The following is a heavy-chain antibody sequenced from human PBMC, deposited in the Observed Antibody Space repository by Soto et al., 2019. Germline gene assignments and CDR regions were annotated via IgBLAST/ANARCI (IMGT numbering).Heavy chain of an antibody. CDR2: IHYNGNT. D-gene: IGHD5-12*01. CDR1: GGSISSYY. Sequence: SGTLSLTCTVSGGSISSYYWSWIRQPPGKGLEWIGNIHYNGNTKYNPSLKSRVTMSLDTSKNQFSLRLISVTAADTAKYFCAREGNLGRWLQPLDFWGQGTLVTVSS. CDR3: AREGNLGRWLQPLDF. V-gene: IGHV4-59*01. J-gene: IGHJ4*02.